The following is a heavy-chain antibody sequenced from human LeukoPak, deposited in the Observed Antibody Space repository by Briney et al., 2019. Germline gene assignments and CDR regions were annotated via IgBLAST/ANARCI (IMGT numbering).Heavy chain of an antibody. CDR1: GFTFSSYS. J-gene: IGHJ3*02. Sequence: GGSLRLSCAASGFTFSSYSMNWVRQAPGKGLEWVSYISSSSSTIYYADSVKGRFTISRDNAKNSLYLQMNSLSAEDTAVYYCARNFWSGPNDAFDIWGQGTMVTVSS. D-gene: IGHD3-3*01. V-gene: IGHV3-48*01. CDR2: ISSSSSTI. CDR3: ARNFWSGPNDAFDI.